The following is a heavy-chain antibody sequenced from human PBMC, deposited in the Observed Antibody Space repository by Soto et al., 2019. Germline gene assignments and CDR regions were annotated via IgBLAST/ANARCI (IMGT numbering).Heavy chain of an antibody. CDR2: IHHIGNS. CDR1: GDSIRSDKW. V-gene: IGHV4-4*02. J-gene: IGHJ5*02. CDR3: ARVPGP. Sequence: SETLSLTCAVSGDSIRSDKWWSWVRQPPGKGPEWIGEIHHIGNSNYNPSLKSRVIISVDKSENQFSLNLSSVTDADTAVYYCARVPGPWGQGTLVTVSS.